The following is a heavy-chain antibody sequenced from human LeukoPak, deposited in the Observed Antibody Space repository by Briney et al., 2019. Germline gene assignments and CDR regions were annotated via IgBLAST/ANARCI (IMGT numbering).Heavy chain of an antibody. CDR2: ISGSGGST. Sequence: PGGSLRLSCAASEFAFSSYAMSWVRQAPRKGLEWVSAISGSGGSTYYADSVKGRFNISRDNSKNTLYLQMNSLRAEDTAVYYCATRPGIVGARGDFDYWGQGTMVTVSS. CDR1: EFAFSSYA. D-gene: IGHD1-26*01. J-gene: IGHJ3*01. V-gene: IGHV3-23*01. CDR3: ATRPGIVGARGDFDY.